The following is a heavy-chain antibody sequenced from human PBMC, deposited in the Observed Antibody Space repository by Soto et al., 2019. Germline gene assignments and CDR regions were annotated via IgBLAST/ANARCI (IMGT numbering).Heavy chain of an antibody. CDR1: GYTFTSYG. J-gene: IGHJ4*02. V-gene: IGHV1-18*01. D-gene: IGHD4-17*01. CDR2: ISAYNGNT. CDR3: ARHDYGDLSPDLAFDY. Sequence: QVQLVQSGAEVKKPGASVKVSCKASGYTFTSYGISWVRQAPGQGLEWMGCISAYNGNTNYAQKLQGRVTMTTDTSTSTAYMELRSLRSDDTAVYYCARHDYGDLSPDLAFDYWGQGTLVTVSS.